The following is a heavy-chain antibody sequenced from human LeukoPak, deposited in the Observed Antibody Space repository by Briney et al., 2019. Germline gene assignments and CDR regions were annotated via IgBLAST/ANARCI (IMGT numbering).Heavy chain of an antibody. CDR2: IIPIFGTA. CDR3: ARGVPAAPGAFDI. Sequence: ASVKVSCKASGGTFSSYAISWVRQAPGQGLEWMGGIIPIFGTANCAQKFQGRVTITADESTSTAYMELSSLRSEDTAVYYCARGVPAAPGAFDIWGQGTMVTVSS. D-gene: IGHD2-2*01. V-gene: IGHV1-69*13. J-gene: IGHJ3*02. CDR1: GGTFSSYA.